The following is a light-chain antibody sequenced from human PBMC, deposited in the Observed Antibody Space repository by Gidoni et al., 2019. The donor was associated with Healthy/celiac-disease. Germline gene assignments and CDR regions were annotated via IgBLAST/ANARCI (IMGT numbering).Light chain of an antibody. V-gene: IGLV1-40*01. CDR3: QSYDSSLSGFVV. CDR1: SSNIGAGYD. J-gene: IGLJ2*01. Sequence: QSVLTPPPSVSGAPGQRVTISGTGSSSNIGAGYDVHWYQQLPGTAPKLLIYGNSNRPSGVPDRFSGSKSGTSASLAITGLQAEDEADYYCQSYDSSLSGFVVFGGGTKLTVL. CDR2: GNS.